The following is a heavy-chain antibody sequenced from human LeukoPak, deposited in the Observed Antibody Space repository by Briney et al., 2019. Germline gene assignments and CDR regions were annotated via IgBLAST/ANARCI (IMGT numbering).Heavy chain of an antibody. Sequence: GGSLRLSCAASGFTFSSYAMNGVRQAPGKGLEWVSTISGSGGSTYYADPVKGRFTISRDDSKNTLYMQMNSLRADDTAVYYCARDRDDYGDSDASDTCGQSKMVTVSS. V-gene: IGHV3-23*01. CDR1: GFTFSSYA. J-gene: IGHJ3*02. CDR3: ARDRDDYGDSDASDT. CDR2: ISGSGGST. D-gene: IGHD4-17*01.